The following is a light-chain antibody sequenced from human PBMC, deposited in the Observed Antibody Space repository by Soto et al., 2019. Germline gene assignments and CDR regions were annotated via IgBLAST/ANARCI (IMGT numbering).Light chain of an antibody. Sequence: EIVLTQSPGTLSLSPGERATLSCRASQSVSSSYLAWYQQKPGQAPRLLIYGASNRATGIPARFSGSGSGTDFTLTISSLDPEDFAVYYCQQRSNWPITFGQGTRLEIK. CDR3: QQRSNWPIT. CDR1: QSVSSSY. CDR2: GAS. J-gene: IGKJ5*01. V-gene: IGKV3D-20*02.